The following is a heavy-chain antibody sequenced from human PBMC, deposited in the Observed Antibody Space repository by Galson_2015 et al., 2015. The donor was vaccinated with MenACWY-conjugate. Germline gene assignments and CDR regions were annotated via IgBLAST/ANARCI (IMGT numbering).Heavy chain of an antibody. Sequence: SLRLSCAASGFIVSINYMNWVRQAPGKGLEWVAIIYTTGATYYSDSVKGRFTISRHNSMNTVYLQMNSLRIEDTAIYFCARAVNSGSNGELDYWGQGTLVTVSS. CDR1: GFIVSINY. J-gene: IGHJ4*02. V-gene: IGHV3-53*04. CDR2: IYTTGAT. CDR3: ARAVNSGSNGELDY. D-gene: IGHD1-26*01.